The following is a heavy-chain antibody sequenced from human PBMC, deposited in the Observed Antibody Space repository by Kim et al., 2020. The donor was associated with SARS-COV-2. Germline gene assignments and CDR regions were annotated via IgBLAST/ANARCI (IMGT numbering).Heavy chain of an antibody. V-gene: IGHV3-33*01. Sequence: YADSVKGRFTNTRRNSKNTPYLQMNSLRAEDTAVYYCARDGSSSWSEWIYWGQGTLVTVSS. D-gene: IGHD6-13*01. CDR3: ARDGSSSWSEWIY. J-gene: IGHJ4*02.